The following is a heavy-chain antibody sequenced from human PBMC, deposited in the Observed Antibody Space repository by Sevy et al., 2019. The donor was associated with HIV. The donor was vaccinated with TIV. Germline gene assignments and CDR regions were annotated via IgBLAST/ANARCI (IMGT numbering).Heavy chain of an antibody. J-gene: IGHJ6*02. D-gene: IGHD2-15*01. CDR2: IKQDGSEK. V-gene: IGHV3-7*01. CDR1: GFTFSSYW. Sequence: GGSLRLSCAASGFTFSSYWMSWVRQAPGKGLEWVANIKQDGSEKYYVDSVKGRFTISRDNAKNSLYLQMNSLRAEDTAVYYCARDQGKTGIYYYYGMDVWGQGTTVTVSS. CDR3: ARDQGKTGIYYYYGMDV.